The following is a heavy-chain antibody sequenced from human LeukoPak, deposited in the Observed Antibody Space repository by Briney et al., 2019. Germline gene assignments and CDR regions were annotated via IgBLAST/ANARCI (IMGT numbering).Heavy chain of an antibody. J-gene: IGHJ4*02. CDR3: ARSVDIDY. CDR1: GFTFSSYA. D-gene: IGHD5-12*01. Sequence: GGSLRLSCAASGFTFSSYAMHWVRQAPGKGLEWVAVISYDGSNKDYADSVKGRFTISRDNAKNSLYLQMNSLRAEDTAVYYCARSVDIDYWGQGTLVTVSS. V-gene: IGHV3-30*04. CDR2: ISYDGSNK.